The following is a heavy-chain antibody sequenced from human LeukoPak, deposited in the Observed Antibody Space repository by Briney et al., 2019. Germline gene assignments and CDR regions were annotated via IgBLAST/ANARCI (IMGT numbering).Heavy chain of an antibody. CDR2: VRSKINNYAT. CDR1: GFAFSGSA. J-gene: IGHJ5*02. D-gene: IGHD3-10*02. V-gene: IGHV3-73*01. CDR3: ATEAIYDRGWFDP. Sequence: PGGSLRLSCTASGFAFSGSAMHWVRQASGKGLEWVGRVRSKINNYATEYAASVKGRFTISRDDSKNTVFLQMNSLRAEDTAVYYCATEAIYDRGWFDPWGQGTLVTVSS.